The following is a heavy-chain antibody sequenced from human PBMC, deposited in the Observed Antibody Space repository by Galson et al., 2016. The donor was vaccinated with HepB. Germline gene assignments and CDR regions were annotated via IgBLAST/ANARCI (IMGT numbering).Heavy chain of an antibody. Sequence: SLRLSCAGSGFTFSSFAMSWARQAPGKGLEWISAISGSGNNTYYADSMKGRFTISRNNSKNTLFLQVNSLRAEDTAIYYCAKDDYGDYYYWGHGTLVTVSS. D-gene: IGHD4-17*01. J-gene: IGHJ4*01. V-gene: IGHV3-23*01. CDR2: ISGSGNNT. CDR1: GFTFSSFA. CDR3: AKDDYGDYYY.